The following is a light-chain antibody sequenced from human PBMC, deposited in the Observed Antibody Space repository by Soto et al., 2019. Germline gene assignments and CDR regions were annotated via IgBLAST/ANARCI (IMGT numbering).Light chain of an antibody. CDR3: QQYDNLPPYT. J-gene: IGKJ2*01. V-gene: IGKV1-33*01. CDR2: DAS. CDR1: QDISND. Sequence: DIQMTQSPSSLSASVGDRVTITCQASQDISNDLNWYQQKPGKAPKLLIYDASNLETGFPSRFSGSGSGPDFTFTISSLQPEYIATYYCQQYDNLPPYTFGQGPKLEIK.